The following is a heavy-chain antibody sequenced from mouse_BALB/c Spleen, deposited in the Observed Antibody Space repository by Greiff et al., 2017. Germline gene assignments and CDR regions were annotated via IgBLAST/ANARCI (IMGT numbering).Heavy chain of an antibody. J-gene: IGHJ4*01. Sequence: VQLQQFGAELVKPGASVKMSCKPSGYTFTDYNMDWVKQSHGKNLEWIGLINPYNGGTSYNQKFKGKATLTVDKSSSTAYMELLSLTSEDSAVYYCAIYYAMDYWGQGTSVTVSS. CDR1: GYTFTDYN. V-gene: IGHV1-34*02. CDR2: INPYNGGT. CDR3: AIYYAMDY.